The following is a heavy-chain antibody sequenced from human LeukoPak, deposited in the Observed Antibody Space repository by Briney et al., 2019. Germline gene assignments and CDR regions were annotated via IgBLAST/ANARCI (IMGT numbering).Heavy chain of an antibody. CDR2: IYYSGST. D-gene: IGHD3-22*01. V-gene: IGHV4-59*08. J-gene: IGHJ4*02. CDR1: GGSFSGYY. CDR3: ARHEDKYYYDSSGYYYFDY. Sequence: SETLSLTCAVYGGSFSGYYWSWIRQPPGKGLEWIGYIYYSGSTNYNPSLKSRVTISVDTSKNQFSLKLSSVTAADTAVYYCARHEDKYYYDSSGYYYFDYWGQGTLVTVSS.